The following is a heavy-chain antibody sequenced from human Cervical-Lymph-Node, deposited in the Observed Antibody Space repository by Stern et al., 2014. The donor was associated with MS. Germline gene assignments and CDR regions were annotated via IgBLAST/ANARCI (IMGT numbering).Heavy chain of an antibody. V-gene: IGHV3-74*02. J-gene: IGHJ3*02. CDR2: INTDAQST. CDR1: GFTFNHYW. Sequence: EVQLVESGGGLVKPGGSLRLSCVTSGFTFNHYWMHWVRQAPGTGLVWVSRINTDAQSTKYADSVKGRFTISRDDAKNTVYLQMDSLRAEDTAVYFCTRGGTGRTWGSFDIWGQGTMVTVSS. D-gene: IGHD3/OR15-3a*01. CDR3: TRGGTGRTWGSFDI.